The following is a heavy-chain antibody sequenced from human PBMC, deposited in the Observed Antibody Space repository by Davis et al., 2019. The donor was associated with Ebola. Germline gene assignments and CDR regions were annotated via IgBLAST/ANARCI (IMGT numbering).Heavy chain of an antibody. CDR1: GGSISGYY. J-gene: IGHJ4*02. D-gene: IGHD3-3*01. CDR2: INHSGST. Sequence: MPSETLSLTCTVSGGSISGYYWSWIRQPPGKGLEWIGEINHSGSTNYNPSLKSRVTISVDTSKNQFSLKLSSVTAADTAVYYCTPPLGVAQSFDYWGQGTLVTVSS. V-gene: IGHV4-34*01. CDR3: TPPLGVAQSFDY.